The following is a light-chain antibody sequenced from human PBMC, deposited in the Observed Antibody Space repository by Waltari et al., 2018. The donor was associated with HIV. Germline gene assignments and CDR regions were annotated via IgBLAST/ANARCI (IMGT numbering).Light chain of an antibody. CDR3: SSYVGSSTSWL. CDR2: DVT. CDR1: SDDVGYSNY. J-gene: IGLJ3*02. Sequence: QSALTQPASVSGSPGQSIVISCTGISDDVGYSNYVSWYQQHPGKVPNLVIYDVTSRPSGVSNPFSGSKSGNTASLTISGLRADDEADYYCSSYVGSSTSWLFGGGTKLTV. V-gene: IGLV2-14*03.